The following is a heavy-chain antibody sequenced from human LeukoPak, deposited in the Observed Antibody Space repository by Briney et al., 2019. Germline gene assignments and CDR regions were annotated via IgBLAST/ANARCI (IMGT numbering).Heavy chain of an antibody. CDR1: GGSISSINYY. V-gene: IGHV4-39*01. J-gene: IGHJ4*02. CDR3: ASNSLLFPALVVRGVNFDY. Sequence: SETLSLTCTVSGGSISSINYYWGLIRQPPGKGLEWIGSIYYSGSTYYNPSLKSRVTISVDTSKNQFSLKLSSVTAADTAVYYCASNSLLFPALVVRGVNFDYWGQGTLVTVSS. D-gene: IGHD3-10*01. CDR2: IYYSGST.